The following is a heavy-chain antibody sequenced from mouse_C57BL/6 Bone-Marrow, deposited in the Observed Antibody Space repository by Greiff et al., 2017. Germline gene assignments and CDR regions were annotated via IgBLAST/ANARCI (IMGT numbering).Heavy chain of an antibody. CDR1: GYTFTSYW. J-gene: IGHJ4*01. D-gene: IGHD1-1*01. V-gene: IGHV1-64*01. CDR3: ARDTVGAMDY. CDR2: IHPNSGST. Sequence: QVQLQQPGAELVKPGASVKLSCKASGYTFTSYWLHWVKQRPGQGLEWIGMIHPNSGSTNYNEKFKSKATLTVDKSSSTAYMQLSSLTSEDSAVYYWARDTVGAMDYWGQGTSVTVSS.